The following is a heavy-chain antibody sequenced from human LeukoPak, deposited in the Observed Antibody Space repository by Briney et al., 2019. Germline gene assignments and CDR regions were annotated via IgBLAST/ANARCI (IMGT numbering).Heavy chain of an antibody. CDR3: ARDLVVFDY. J-gene: IGHJ4*02. D-gene: IGHD2-8*02. Sequence: PSETLSLTCAVYGGSFSGYYWSWIRQPPGKGLEWIGEINHSGSTNYNPSLKSRVTISVDTSKNQFSLKLSSVTAADTAVYYCARDLVVFDYWGQGTLVTVSS. CDR1: GGSFSGYY. V-gene: IGHV4-34*01. CDR2: INHSGST.